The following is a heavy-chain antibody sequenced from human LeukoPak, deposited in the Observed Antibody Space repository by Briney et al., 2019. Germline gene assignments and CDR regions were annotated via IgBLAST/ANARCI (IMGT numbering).Heavy chain of an antibody. Sequence: SGESLKISCKGSRYSFTSYWIGWVRQMPGKGLEWMGIIYPGDSDTRYSPSFQGQVTISADKSISTAYLQWSSLKASDTAMYYCARATVVTAIVGSFDYWGQGTLVTVSS. J-gene: IGHJ4*02. V-gene: IGHV5-51*01. D-gene: IGHD2-21*02. CDR3: ARATVVTAIVGSFDY. CDR1: RYSFTSYW. CDR2: IYPGDSDT.